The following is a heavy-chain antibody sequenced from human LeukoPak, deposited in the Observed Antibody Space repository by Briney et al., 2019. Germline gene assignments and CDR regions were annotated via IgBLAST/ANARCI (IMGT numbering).Heavy chain of an antibody. D-gene: IGHD2-15*01. V-gene: IGHV4-34*01. CDR1: GGSFSGYY. Sequence: SETPSLTCAVYGGSFSGYYWSWIRQPPGKGMEWIGEINHSGSTNYNPSLKSRVTISVDTSKNQFSLKLSSVTAADTAVYYCASSSWWAVYWGQGTLVTVSS. CDR2: INHSGST. J-gene: IGHJ4*02. CDR3: ASSSWWAVY.